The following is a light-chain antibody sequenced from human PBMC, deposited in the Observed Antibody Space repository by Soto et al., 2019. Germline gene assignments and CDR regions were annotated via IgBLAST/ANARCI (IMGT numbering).Light chain of an antibody. CDR1: SSNIGAGYD. J-gene: IGLJ1*01. CDR2: DNN. CDR3: QSYDSSLSGYV. V-gene: IGLV1-40*01. Sequence: QSALTQPPSVSGAPGQRVTISCTGSSSNIGAGYDVHWYQQLPGTAPKLLIYDNNNRPSGVPERFSGSKSGTSASLAITGLQAEDEADYYCQSYDSSLSGYVFGTGTKVTVL.